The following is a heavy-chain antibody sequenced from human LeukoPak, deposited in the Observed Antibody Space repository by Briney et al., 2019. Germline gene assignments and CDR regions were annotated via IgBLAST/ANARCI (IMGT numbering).Heavy chain of an antibody. J-gene: IGHJ4*02. Sequence: ASVKASCKASGYTFTGYYMHWVRQAPGQGLEWMGWISAYNGNTNYAQKLQGRVTMTTDTSTSTAYMELRSLRSDDTAVYYCASQRTHYGSGSYMDYWGQGTLVTVSS. D-gene: IGHD3-10*01. CDR2: ISAYNGNT. CDR1: GYTFTGYY. V-gene: IGHV1-18*04. CDR3: ASQRTHYGSGSYMDY.